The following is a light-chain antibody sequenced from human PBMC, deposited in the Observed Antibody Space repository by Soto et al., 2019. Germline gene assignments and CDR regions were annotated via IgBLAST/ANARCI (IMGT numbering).Light chain of an antibody. Sequence: AVVTQEPSLTVSPGGTVTLTCDSSTGAVTSGHYPYWFQQKPGQAPRALIYDTSNKHSWTPARFSGSLLGGKAALTLSGAQPEDEAEYYCLLSYSDARLWVFGGGTQLTVL. J-gene: IGLJ3*02. V-gene: IGLV7-46*01. CDR1: TGAVTSGHY. CDR2: DTS. CDR3: LLSYSDARLWV.